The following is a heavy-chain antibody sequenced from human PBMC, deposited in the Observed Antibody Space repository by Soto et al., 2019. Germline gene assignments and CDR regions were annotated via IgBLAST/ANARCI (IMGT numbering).Heavy chain of an antibody. Sequence: QVQLQESGPGLVKPSETLSLTCTVSGGSVSSGSYYWSWIRQPPGKGLEWIGYIYYSGSTNYNPSPKSRVTISVDTSKNQFSLKLSSVTAADTAVYYCARVVLAAAARGRYFDYWGQGTLVTVSS. CDR2: IYYSGST. CDR1: GGSVSSGSYY. D-gene: IGHD2-2*01. J-gene: IGHJ4*02. CDR3: ARVVLAAAARGRYFDY. V-gene: IGHV4-61*01.